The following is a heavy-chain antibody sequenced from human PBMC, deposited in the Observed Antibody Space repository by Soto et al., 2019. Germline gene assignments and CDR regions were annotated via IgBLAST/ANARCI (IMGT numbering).Heavy chain of an antibody. CDR1: GYTFTSYY. Sequence: QVQLVQSGAEVKKPGASVKASCKASGYTFTSYYIHWVRQAPGQGLEWMGIFNPTGDTASYAQKLQGRVTMTRDTSTGTAYMELGSLRSEDTAVYYCARGGRIVDTGIGYYYCHGMDVWGQGTTVTVS. CDR2: FNPTGDTA. V-gene: IGHV1-46*01. J-gene: IGHJ6*02. D-gene: IGHD5-18*01. CDR3: ARGGRIVDTGIGYYYCHGMDV.